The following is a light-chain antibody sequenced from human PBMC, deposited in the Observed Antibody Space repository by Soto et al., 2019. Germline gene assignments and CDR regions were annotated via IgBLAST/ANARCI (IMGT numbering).Light chain of an antibody. Sequence: EIVLTQSPGTLSLSPGDRATLSCRASQSVSSNSLAWYQQKPGQAPRLLIYLASIRATGIPDRFSGSGSGTDFTLTIHRLEPEDVAVYYCQQYGSSPRTFGQGTKVAV. V-gene: IGKV3-20*01. J-gene: IGKJ1*01. CDR2: LAS. CDR3: QQYGSSPRT. CDR1: QSVSSNS.